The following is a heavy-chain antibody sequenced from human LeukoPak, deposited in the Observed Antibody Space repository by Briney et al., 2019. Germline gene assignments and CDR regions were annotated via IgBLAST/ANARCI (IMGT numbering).Heavy chain of an antibody. V-gene: IGHV4-4*07. D-gene: IGHD3-22*01. CDR2: IYTSGST. CDR3: ARVGDYYDSSGYDDY. CDR1: GDPISTYY. Sequence: SETLSLTCTVSGDPISTYYWSWIRQPAGKGPEWIGRIYTSGSTNYNPSLKSRVTMSVDTSKNQFSLKLSSVTAADTAVYYCARVGDYYDSSGYDDYWGQGTPVTVSS. J-gene: IGHJ4*02.